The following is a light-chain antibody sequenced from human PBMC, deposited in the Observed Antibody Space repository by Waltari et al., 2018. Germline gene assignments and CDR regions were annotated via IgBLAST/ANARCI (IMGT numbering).Light chain of an antibody. CDR2: AAS. CDR1: QTLNNNY. Sequence: EIVLTQSPGPVSLSAGASAPPSCMASQTLNNNYLAWYQQKPGQSPGLLIFAASKRATGVPDRFSGSGSGTDFTLTISRLEPEDFAMYYCQQYGSSPYSFGQGARVDFK. J-gene: IGKJ2*01. CDR3: QQYGSSPYS. V-gene: IGKV3-20*01.